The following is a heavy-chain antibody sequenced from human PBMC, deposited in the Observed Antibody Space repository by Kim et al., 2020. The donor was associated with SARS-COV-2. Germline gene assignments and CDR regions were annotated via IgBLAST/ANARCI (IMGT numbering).Heavy chain of an antibody. CDR1: GGTFSSYA. V-gene: IGHV1-69*13. J-gene: IGHJ6*02. D-gene: IGHD3-9*01. CDR3: ARDQNWLPPHPDPYYYYGMDV. Sequence: SVKVSCKASGGTFSSYAISWVRQAPGQGLEWMGGIIPIFGTANYAQKFQGRVTITADESTSTAYMELSSLRSEDTAVYYCARDQNWLPPHPDPYYYYGMDVWGQGTTVTVSS. CDR2: IIPIFGTA.